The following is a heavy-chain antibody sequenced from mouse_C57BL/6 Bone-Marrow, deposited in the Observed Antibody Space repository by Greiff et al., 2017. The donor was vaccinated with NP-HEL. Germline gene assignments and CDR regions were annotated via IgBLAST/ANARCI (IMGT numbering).Heavy chain of an antibody. Sequence: VQLQQPGAELVKPGASVKLSCKASGYTFTSYWMHWVKQRPGQGLEWIGMIYPNSGSTNYNEKFKSKATLTVDKSSSTAYMQLSSLTSEDSAVYYCARRDSNDAMDYWGQGTSVTVSS. CDR1: GYTFTSYW. V-gene: IGHV1-64*01. D-gene: IGHD2-5*01. CDR2: IYPNSGST. J-gene: IGHJ4*01. CDR3: ARRDSNDAMDY.